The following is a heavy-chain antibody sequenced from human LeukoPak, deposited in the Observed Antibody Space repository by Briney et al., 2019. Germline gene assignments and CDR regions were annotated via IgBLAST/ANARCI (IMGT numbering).Heavy chain of an antibody. D-gene: IGHD5-24*01. CDR3: ARGREMATITNYRNFDY. CDR2: INPNSGGT. J-gene: IGHJ4*02. Sequence: ASVKVSCKASGYTFTGYYMRWVRQAPGQRLEWMEWINPNSGGTNYAQKFQGRVTMTRDTSISTAYMELSRLRSDDTAVYYCARGREMATITNYRNFDYWGQGTLVTVSS. V-gene: IGHV1-2*02. CDR1: GYTFTGYY.